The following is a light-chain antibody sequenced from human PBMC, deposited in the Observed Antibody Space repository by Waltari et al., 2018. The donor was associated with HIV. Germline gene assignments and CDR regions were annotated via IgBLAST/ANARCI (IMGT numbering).Light chain of an antibody. CDR1: QSVFYNSNNRNY. Sequence: DIVMTQSPDSLSVSLGELSTIQCTSSQSVFYNSNNRNYLSWYQQKPGQSPKLIIYWASSRQSGVPDRFSGSGSATDFTLTISSLQAEDVAVYFCQQTYTIPPTFGGGTKVEIK. J-gene: IGKJ4*01. CDR3: QQTYTIPPT. V-gene: IGKV4-1*01. CDR2: WAS.